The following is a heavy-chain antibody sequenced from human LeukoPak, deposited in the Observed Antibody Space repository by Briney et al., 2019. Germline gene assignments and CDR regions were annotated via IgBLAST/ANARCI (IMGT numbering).Heavy chain of an antibody. CDR1: GFTFSSYA. J-gene: IGHJ5*02. CDR3: AKDAHITMIVVVRFWFDP. Sequence: GGSLRLSYAASGFTFSSYASSWVRQAQGKGLEWVSAISGSGGSTYYADSVKGRFTISRDNSKNTLYLQMNRLRAEDTAVYYCAKDAHITMIVVVRFWFDPWGQGTLVTVSS. CDR2: ISGSGGST. D-gene: IGHD3-22*01. V-gene: IGHV3-23*01.